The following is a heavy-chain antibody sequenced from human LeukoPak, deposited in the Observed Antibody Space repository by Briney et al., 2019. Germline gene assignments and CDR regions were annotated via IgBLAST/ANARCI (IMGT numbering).Heavy chain of an antibody. CDR2: FDPEDGET. V-gene: IGHV1-24*01. CDR1: GYTLTELS. D-gene: IGHD3-22*01. J-gene: IGHJ4*02. CDR3: ATDSSSGYYHYYFDY. Sequence: GASVKVSCKVSGYTLTELSMHWVRQAPGKGLEWMGGFDPEDGETIYAQKFQGRVTMTEDTSTDTAYMELSSLRSEDTAVYYCATDSSSGYYHYYFDYWGQGTLVTVSS.